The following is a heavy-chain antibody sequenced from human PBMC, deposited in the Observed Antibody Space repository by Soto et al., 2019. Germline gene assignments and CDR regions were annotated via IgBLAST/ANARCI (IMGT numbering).Heavy chain of an antibody. CDR2: LDPSDSNT. CDR3: MRHGANYDFWSVRSY. V-gene: IGHV5-10-1*01. D-gene: IGHD3-3*01. J-gene: IGHJ4*02. Sequence: GESLKISCKASGYGFTDYWITWVRQMPGKGLEWMGRLDPSDSNTNYSPSFEGHVTISGDKSINTAYLQWSSLKASDTAMYYCMRHGANYDFWSVRSYWGQGTLVTVSS. CDR1: GYGFTDYW.